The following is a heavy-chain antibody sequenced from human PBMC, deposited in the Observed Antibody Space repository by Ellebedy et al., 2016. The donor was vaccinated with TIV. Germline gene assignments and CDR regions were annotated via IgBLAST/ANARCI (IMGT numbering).Heavy chain of an antibody. J-gene: IGHJ4*02. CDR2: INHSGST. V-gene: IGHV4-34*01. CDR1: GGSFSGYY. CDR3: ARGRGLIAYPDY. D-gene: IGHD3-16*01. Sequence: SETLSLXXAVYGGSFSGYYWSWIRQPPGKGLEWIGEINHSGSTNYNPSLKSRVTISVDTSKNQFSLKLSSVTAADTAVYYCARGRGLIAYPDYWGQGTLVTVSS.